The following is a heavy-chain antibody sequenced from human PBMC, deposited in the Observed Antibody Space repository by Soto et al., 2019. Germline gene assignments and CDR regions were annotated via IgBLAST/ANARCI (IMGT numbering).Heavy chain of an antibody. D-gene: IGHD3-22*01. Sequence: QLQLQESGPGLVKPSETLSLTCTVSGDSISSSSYYWGWIRQPPGKGLEWIGSIYYSGSSYYNLSLKSRVAIFIDTSKSQFSLKMNSLTAAETAGYYCARQRRGSYSDSSSSNLLDYLGQGTLVSVSS. CDR1: GDSISSSSYY. CDR3: ARQRRGSYSDSSSSNLLDY. CDR2: IYYSGSS. V-gene: IGHV4-39*01. J-gene: IGHJ4*02.